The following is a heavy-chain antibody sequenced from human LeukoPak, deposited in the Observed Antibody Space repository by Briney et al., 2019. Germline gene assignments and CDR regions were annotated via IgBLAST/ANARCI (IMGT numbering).Heavy chain of an antibody. J-gene: IGHJ4*02. Sequence: PSETLSLTCTVSGGSISSHYWSWIRQPPGKGLEWIGYIYYSGSTNYNPSLKSRVTISVDTSKNQCSLKLSSATAADPAVYYCARVEERETSGSYPLPDYYFDYRGQGTLVTVSS. V-gene: IGHV4-59*11. CDR1: GGSISSHY. CDR3: ARVEERETSGSYPLPDYYFDY. D-gene: IGHD1-26*01. CDR2: IYYSGST.